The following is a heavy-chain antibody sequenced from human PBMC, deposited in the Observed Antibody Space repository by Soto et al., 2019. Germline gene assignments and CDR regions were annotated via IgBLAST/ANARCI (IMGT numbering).Heavy chain of an antibody. Sequence: PGGSLRLSCVDSGFNFGTYAIHWVRQAPGKGLQWVALIAYDGINTYYADSVKGRFTISRDNSKNTLHLQMNSLRPEDTGVYFCARVTPGNNLYYFSGLDVWGQGTSVTVSS. CDR3: ARVTPGNNLYYFSGLDV. V-gene: IGHV3-30-3*01. CDR2: IAYDGINT. J-gene: IGHJ6*02. D-gene: IGHD1-1*01. CDR1: GFNFGTYA.